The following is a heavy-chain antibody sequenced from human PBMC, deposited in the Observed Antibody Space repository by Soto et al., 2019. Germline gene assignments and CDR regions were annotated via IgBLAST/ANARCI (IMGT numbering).Heavy chain of an antibody. J-gene: IGHJ4*02. CDR3: ARDEMTTVTFGAPSDY. CDR1: GGTFSSYA. CDR2: ISAYNGNT. Sequence: ASVKVSCKASGGTFSSYAISWVRQAPGQGLEWMGWISAYNGNTNYAQKLQGRVTMTTDTSTSTAYMELRSLRSDDTAVYYCARDEMTTVTFGAPSDYWGQGTLVTV. D-gene: IGHD4-17*01. V-gene: IGHV1-18*01.